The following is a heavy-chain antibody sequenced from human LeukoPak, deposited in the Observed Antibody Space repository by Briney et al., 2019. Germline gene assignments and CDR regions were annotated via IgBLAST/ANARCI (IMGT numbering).Heavy chain of an antibody. J-gene: IGHJ6*03. D-gene: IGHD3-16*01. CDR2: ISSSGYTI. CDR3: AREGLGPNYYYYYMDV. Sequence: SGGSLRLSCAASGLTFSDYYMSWIRQAPGKGLEWISYISSSGYTIYYADSVKGRFTISRDNAKHSLYLQMNSLRAEDTAVYYCAREGLGPNYYYYYMDVWGKGTTVTISS. CDR1: GLTFSDYY. V-gene: IGHV3-11*01.